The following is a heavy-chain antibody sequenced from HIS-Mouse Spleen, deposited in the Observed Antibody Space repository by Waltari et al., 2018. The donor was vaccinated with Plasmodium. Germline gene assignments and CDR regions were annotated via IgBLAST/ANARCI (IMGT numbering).Heavy chain of an antibody. CDR3: ARVGDFWSGYCNDY. V-gene: IGHV3-74*01. D-gene: IGHD3-3*01. CDR2: INRDGSST. CDR1: GFTFSSYW. Sequence: EVQLVESGGGLVQPGGSLRLSCAASGFTFSSYWMHWVRQAPGKGLVWVSRINRDGSSTSYADSVKGRFTISRDNAKNTLYLQMNSLRAEDTAVYYCARVGDFWSGYCNDYWGQGTLVTVSS. J-gene: IGHJ4*02.